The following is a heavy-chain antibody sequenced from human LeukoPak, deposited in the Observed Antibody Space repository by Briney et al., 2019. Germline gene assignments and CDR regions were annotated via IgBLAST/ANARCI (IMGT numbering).Heavy chain of an antibody. CDR2: IDPSDSYT. Sequence: GESLQISCKGSGYSFTNYWISWVRQMPGKGLEWMGRIDPSDSYTKYSPSFEGHVTISVDKSISTAFLQWNSLKASDSAMYYCATGASKVTTDFANYWGQGTQVAASS. CDR3: ATGASKVTTDFANY. CDR1: GYSFTNYW. V-gene: IGHV5-10-1*01. J-gene: IGHJ4*02. D-gene: IGHD4-17*01.